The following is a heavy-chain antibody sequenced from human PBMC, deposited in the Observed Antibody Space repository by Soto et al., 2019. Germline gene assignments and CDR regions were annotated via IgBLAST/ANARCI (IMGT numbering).Heavy chain of an antibody. V-gene: IGHV1-18*01. CDR2: ISAYNGNT. J-gene: IGHJ6*02. D-gene: IGHD5-18*01. CDR1: GYTFTSYG. Sequence: QVQLVQSGAEVKKPGASVKVSCKASGYTFTSYGISWVRQAPGQGLEWMGWISAYNGNTNYAQKLQGRVTMTTDTSTSTAYMELRSLRSDDTAVYYCATAERGYSYGYGYYYGMDVWGQGTTVTVSS. CDR3: ATAERGYSYGYGYYYGMDV.